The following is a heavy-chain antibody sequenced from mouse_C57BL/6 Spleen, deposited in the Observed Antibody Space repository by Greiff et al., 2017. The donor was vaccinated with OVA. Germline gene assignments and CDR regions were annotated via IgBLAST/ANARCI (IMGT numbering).Heavy chain of an antibody. V-gene: IGHV1-61*01. CDR1: GYTFTSYW. Sequence: QVQLQQPGAELVRPGSSVKLSCKASGYTFTSYWMDWVKQRPGQGLEWIGNIYPSDSETHYNQKFKDKATLTVDKSSSTAYMQLSSLTSEDSAVYYCARRCPKLAFDYWGQGTTLTVSS. CDR2: IYPSDSET. D-gene: IGHD4-1*01. J-gene: IGHJ2*01. CDR3: ARRCPKLAFDY.